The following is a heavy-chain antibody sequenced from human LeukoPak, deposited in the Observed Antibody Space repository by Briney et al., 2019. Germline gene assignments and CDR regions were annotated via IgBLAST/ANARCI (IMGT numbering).Heavy chain of an antibody. V-gene: IGHV3-23*01. D-gene: IGHD1-26*01. Sequence: GGSLRLSCVGSSFTFSSFAMSWVRQSPGKGLEWVAGISGSGDITHYADSVKGRFTISRDNSKNTLYLQMNSLRAEDTAVYYCARDLVPIVGADYWGQGTLVTVSS. CDR2: ISGSGDIT. CDR3: ARDLVPIVGADY. CDR1: SFTFSSFA. J-gene: IGHJ4*02.